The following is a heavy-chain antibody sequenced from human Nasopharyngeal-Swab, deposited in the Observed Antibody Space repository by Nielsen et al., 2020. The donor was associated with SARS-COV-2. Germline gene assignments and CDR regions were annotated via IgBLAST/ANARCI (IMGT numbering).Heavy chain of an antibody. Sequence: GESLKISCAASGFTFSSYDMHWVRQATGKGLEWVSAIGTAGGTYYPGSVKGRFTISRENAKNSLYLQMNSLRAGDTAVYYCAREGELGGSWYFDLWGRGTLVTVSS. D-gene: IGHD1-26*01. CDR1: GFTFSSYD. CDR3: AREGELGGSWYFDL. V-gene: IGHV3-13*01. J-gene: IGHJ2*01. CDR2: IGTAGGT.